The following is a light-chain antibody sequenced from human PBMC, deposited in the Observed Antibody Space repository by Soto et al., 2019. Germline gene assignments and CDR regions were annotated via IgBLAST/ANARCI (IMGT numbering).Light chain of an antibody. CDR1: QSISSY. V-gene: IGKV1-39*01. CDR3: QQSSSTPQT. Sequence: DIQMTQSPSSLSASVGDRVTITCRASQSISSYLSWYQQKPGKAPKLLINVASTLQSGVPSRFSGSGSGTDFTLAISSLQPEEFETYYCQQSSSTPQTFGGGTRVEIK. J-gene: IGKJ4*01. CDR2: VAS.